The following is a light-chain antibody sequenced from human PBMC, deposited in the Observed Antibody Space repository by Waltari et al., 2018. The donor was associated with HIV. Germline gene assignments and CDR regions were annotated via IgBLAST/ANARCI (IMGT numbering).Light chain of an antibody. J-gene: IGLJ2*01. CDR2: VRGDGSH. V-gene: IGLV4-69*01. CDR1: SGHIHYA. Sequence: QLVLTQPPSASASLGASVTLTCTLSSGHIHYAIAWHQQQQGKGPRYLMQVRGDGSHTKGDGIPDRFSGSSSGAERYLTISSLQSDDEADYHCQTWDTGIQVFGGGTKLTV. CDR3: QTWDTGIQV.